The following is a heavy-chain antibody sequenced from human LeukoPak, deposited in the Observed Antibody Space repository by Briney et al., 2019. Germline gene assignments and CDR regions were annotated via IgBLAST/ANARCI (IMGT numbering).Heavy chain of an antibody. Sequence: SQTLSLTCTVSGGSISSGGYYWSWIRQPPGKGLEWIGYIYHSGSTYYNPSLKSRVTISVDRSKNQFSLKLSSVTAADTAVYYCARVGVRFLEWSKGAFDIWGQGTMVTVSS. CDR1: GGSISSGGYY. V-gene: IGHV4-30-2*01. CDR3: ARVGVRFLEWSKGAFDI. D-gene: IGHD3-3*01. CDR2: IYHSGST. J-gene: IGHJ3*02.